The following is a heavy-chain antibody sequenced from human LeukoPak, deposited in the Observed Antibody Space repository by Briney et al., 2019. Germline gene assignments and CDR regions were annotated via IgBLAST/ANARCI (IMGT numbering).Heavy chain of an antibody. CDR1: GFTFRSYA. J-gene: IGHJ4*02. D-gene: IGHD3-22*01. Sequence: GGSLRLSCAASGFTFRSYAMSWGGQAPGKGVEGVSGMSGSGGSTYYADTVKGRFTISRDNSKNTLYLQMNSLRADDTAVYYCAKDIGVSYYYDSSGYSWGFDYWGQGTLVTVSS. CDR3: AKDIGVSYYYDSSGYSWGFDY. V-gene: IGHV3-23*01. CDR2: MSGSGGST.